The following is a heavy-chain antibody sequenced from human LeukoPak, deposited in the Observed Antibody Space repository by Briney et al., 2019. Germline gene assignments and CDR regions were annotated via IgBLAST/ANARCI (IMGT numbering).Heavy chain of an antibody. D-gene: IGHD2-15*01. V-gene: IGHV3-23*01. J-gene: IGHJ4*02. CDR3: AKPGDGCSGGSCYYFDY. CDR2: ISGSGGNT. Sequence: PGGSLRLSCAASGFTFSSYAMSWARQAPGKGLEWISGISGSGGNTYCADSVKGRFTISRDISKNTLYLQMNSLRGEDTAVYYCAKPGDGCSGGSCYYFDYWGQGTLVTVSS. CDR1: GFTFSSYA.